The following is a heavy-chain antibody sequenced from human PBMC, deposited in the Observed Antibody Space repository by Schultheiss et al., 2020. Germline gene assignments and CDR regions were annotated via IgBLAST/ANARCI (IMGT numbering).Heavy chain of an antibody. D-gene: IGHD3-10*01. J-gene: IGHJ4*02. V-gene: IGHV4-34*01. Sequence: SETLSLTCAVYGGSFSGYYWSWIRQPPGKGLEWIGYIYHSGSTYYNPSLKSRVTISVDRSKNQFSLKLSSVTAADTAVYYCARATQIRAWFGELLSSYFDYWGQGTLVTVSS. CDR1: GGSFSGYY. CDR2: IYHSGST. CDR3: ARATQIRAWFGELLSSYFDY.